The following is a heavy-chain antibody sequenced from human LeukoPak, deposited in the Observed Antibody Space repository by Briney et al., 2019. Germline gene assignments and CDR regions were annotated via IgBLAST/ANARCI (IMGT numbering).Heavy chain of an antibody. CDR1: GGSISSYY. Sequence: SETLSLTCTVSGGSISSYYWSWIRQPAGKGLEWIGRIYTSGSTNYNPSLKNRVTMSVDTSKNQFSLKLSSVTAADTAVYYCARVQYSSGRALMYYFDFWGQGTLVTVSS. J-gene: IGHJ4*02. CDR2: IYTSGST. D-gene: IGHD6-19*01. V-gene: IGHV4-4*07. CDR3: ARVQYSSGRALMYYFDF.